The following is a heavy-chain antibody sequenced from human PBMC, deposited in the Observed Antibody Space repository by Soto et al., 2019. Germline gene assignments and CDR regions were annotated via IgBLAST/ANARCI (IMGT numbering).Heavy chain of an antibody. V-gene: IGHV1-69*01. CDR2: ILPIFGTG. Sequence: QVQLVQSGAEVKKPGSSVKVSCKASGGTFSSYAINWVRHAPGQGLEWMGGILPIFGTGNYAQRFQDRVTITADETKRTDYMALSSLRSEDTDVHYCATNTPVRGMGVWGQVTTVTVAS. D-gene: IGHD2-2*02. CDR1: GGTFSSYA. J-gene: IGHJ6*02. CDR3: ATNTPVRGMGV.